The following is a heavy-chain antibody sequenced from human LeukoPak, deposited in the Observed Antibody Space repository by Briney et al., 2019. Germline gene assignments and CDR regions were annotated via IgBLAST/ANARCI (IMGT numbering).Heavy chain of an antibody. D-gene: IGHD3-10*01. J-gene: IGHJ4*02. V-gene: IGHV3-23*01. Sequence: PGGSLRLSCAASGFTFSNAWMSWVRQAPGKGLEWVSAISGSGGSTYYADSVKGRFTISRDNSKNTLYLQMNSLRAEDTAVYYCARARSGSFDYWGQGTLVTVSS. CDR2: ISGSGGST. CDR3: ARARSGSFDY. CDR1: GFTFSNAW.